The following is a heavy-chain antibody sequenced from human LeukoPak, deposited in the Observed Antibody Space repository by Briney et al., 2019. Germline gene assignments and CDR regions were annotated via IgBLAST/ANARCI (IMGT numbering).Heavy chain of an antibody. CDR3: VGEVAGGFRFDY. Sequence: SETLSLTCTVSGGSISSYYWSWIRQPPGKGLEWTGYIYYSGSTTYNPSLKSRVTISADTSKNQFFLNLNSVTASDTAVYYCVGEVAGGFRFDYWGQGTLVTVST. CDR1: GGSISSYY. CDR2: IYYSGST. D-gene: IGHD6-19*01. V-gene: IGHV4-59*08. J-gene: IGHJ4*02.